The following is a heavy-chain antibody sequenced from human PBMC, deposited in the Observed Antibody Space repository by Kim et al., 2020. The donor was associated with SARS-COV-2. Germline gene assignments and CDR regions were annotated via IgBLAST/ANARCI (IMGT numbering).Heavy chain of an antibody. CDR1: GGTFSDFA. D-gene: IGHD4-17*01. CDR3: AREIVTVTTLGYFDL. V-gene: IGHV1-69*13. CDR2: IIPSLGTT. J-gene: IGHJ2*01. Sequence: SVKVSCRASGGTFSDFAISWVRQAPGQGPEWLGGIIPSLGTTNVPQKFQGRVTVTADESTSTAYMELSRLTSDDTAVYYCAREIVTVTTLGYFDLWGRGTLVTVSS.